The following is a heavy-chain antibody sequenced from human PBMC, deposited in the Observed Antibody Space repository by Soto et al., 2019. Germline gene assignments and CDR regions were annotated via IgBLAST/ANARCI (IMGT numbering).Heavy chain of an antibody. CDR3: ARYSGKYQGPIDY. D-gene: IGHD1-26*01. J-gene: IGHJ4*02. V-gene: IGHV3-30*03. CDR2: ISYDGSNT. CDR1: GFTFSHYG. Sequence: VQLVESGGGVVQPGRSLRLSCAASGFTFSHYGIHWVRQAPGKGLEWLAVISYDGSNTHYADSVKGRFTVSRDNSKNTLYLQMNSLRAEDTAVYFCARYSGKYQGPIDYWGQGTLVTVSS.